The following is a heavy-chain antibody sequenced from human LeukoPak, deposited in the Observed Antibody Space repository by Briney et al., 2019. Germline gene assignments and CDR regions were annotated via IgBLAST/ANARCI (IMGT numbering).Heavy chain of an antibody. Sequence: ASVKVSCKASGYSFTTYGISWVRQAPGQGLEWMGWISTYNGNTNYAQNLQGRVTMTTDTSTSTAYMELRSLRSDDTAVYYCARGRYCSGTSCYKVSYYYMDVWGKGTTVAVPS. CDR2: ISTYNGNT. V-gene: IGHV1-18*01. J-gene: IGHJ6*03. CDR1: GYSFTTYG. D-gene: IGHD2-2*02. CDR3: ARGRYCSGTSCYKVSYYYMDV.